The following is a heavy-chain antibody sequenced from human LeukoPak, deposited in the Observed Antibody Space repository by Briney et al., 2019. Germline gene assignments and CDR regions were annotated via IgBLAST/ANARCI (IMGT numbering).Heavy chain of an antibody. CDR1: GYTFTGYY. CDR2: INPNSGGT. D-gene: IGHD1-26*01. Sequence: GASVKVSCKASGYTFTGYYMHWVRQAPGQGLEWMGWINPNSGGTNYAQKLQGRVTMTTDTSTSTAYMELRSLRSDDTAVYYCARGPYIVGASTTLNWWSSPDYWGQGTLVTVSS. V-gene: IGHV1-2*02. CDR3: ARGPYIVGASTTLNWWSSPDY. J-gene: IGHJ4*02.